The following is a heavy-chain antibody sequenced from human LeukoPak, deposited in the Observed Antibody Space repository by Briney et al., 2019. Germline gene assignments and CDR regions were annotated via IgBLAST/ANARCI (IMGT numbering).Heavy chain of an antibody. J-gene: IGHJ6*02. CDR1: GFPFSNFW. CDR2: MKLDGSEK. Sequence: GGSLRLYCSESGFPFSNFWMRRVRQAPGEGLELVANMKLDGSEKYYVDSVKGRLTISRDNAKNSLYLQMNSLKAEDTAVYYCARVNYVGGMDVWGQGTTVTVS. D-gene: IGHD1-7*01. V-gene: IGHV3-7*05. CDR3: ARVNYVGGMDV.